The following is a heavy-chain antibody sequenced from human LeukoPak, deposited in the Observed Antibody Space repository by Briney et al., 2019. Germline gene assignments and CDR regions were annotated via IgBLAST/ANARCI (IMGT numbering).Heavy chain of an antibody. J-gene: IGHJ4*02. D-gene: IGHD3-10*01. CDR2: IKQGGSEK. V-gene: IGHV3-7*04. Sequence: PGGSLRLSCAASGVMFPSYWMTWVRQAPGKGLEWVANIKQGGSEKYYVDSVKGRFTISRDNAKNSVYLQMNSLRAEDTAVYYCARRHHFGFLDSWGQGTLGTVSS. CDR1: GVMFPSYW. CDR3: ARRHHFGFLDS.